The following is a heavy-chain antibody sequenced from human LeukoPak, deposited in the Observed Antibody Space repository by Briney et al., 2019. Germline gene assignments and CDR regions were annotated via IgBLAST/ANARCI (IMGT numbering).Heavy chain of an antibody. V-gene: IGHV1-69*04. CDR2: IIPILGIA. J-gene: IGHJ4*02. CDR3: ARVGGGYGDSLIN. CDR1: GGTFSSYA. D-gene: IGHD4-17*01. Sequence: SVKVSCKASGGTFSSYAISWVRQAPGQGLEWMGRIIPILGIANYAQKLQGRVTITADKSTSTAYMELSSLRSEDTAVYYCARVGGGYGDSLINWGQGTLVTVSS.